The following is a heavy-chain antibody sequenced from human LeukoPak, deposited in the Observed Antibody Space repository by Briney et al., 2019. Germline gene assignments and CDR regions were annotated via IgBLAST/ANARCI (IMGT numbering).Heavy chain of an antibody. CDR3: ARRHGYYMDV. CDR2: IGYSGRDT. CDR1: GFTLTTYS. V-gene: IGHV3-21*05. Sequence: GGSLRLSCAVSGFTLTTYSMKWGRQAPGKGPGGVSYIGYSGRDTYYADSVKGRFTIYRDPAKNELYLQMHSLRVEDKAVYYCARRHGYYMDVWGKGTTVTVSS. J-gene: IGHJ6*03.